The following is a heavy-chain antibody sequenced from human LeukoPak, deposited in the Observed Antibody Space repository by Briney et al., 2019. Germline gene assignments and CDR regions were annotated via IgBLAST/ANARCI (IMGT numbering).Heavy chain of an antibody. V-gene: IGHV3-23*01. CDR1: GFTFSDYY. CDR3: AKQPRYDVDAFDI. D-gene: IGHD5-12*01. Sequence: PGGSLRLSCAASGFTFSDYYMSWVRQAPGKGLEWVSTIGGSGGSTYYADSVKGRFAISRDNSRDTLYLQMNSLRAEDTAIYHCAKQPRYDVDAFDIWGQGTMVTVCS. J-gene: IGHJ3*02. CDR2: IGGSGGST.